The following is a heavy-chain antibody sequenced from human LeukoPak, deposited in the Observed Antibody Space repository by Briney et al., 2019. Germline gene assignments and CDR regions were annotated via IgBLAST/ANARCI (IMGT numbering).Heavy chain of an antibody. Sequence: SETLSLTCTVSGGSISSYYWSWIRQPPGKGLEWIGYIYYSGSTNYNPSLKSRVTISVDTSKNQFSLKLSSVTAADTAVYYCARSSSSSWYRGAHNWFDPWGQGTLVTVSS. V-gene: IGHV4-59*01. D-gene: IGHD6-13*01. CDR2: IYYSGST. CDR3: ARSSSSSWYRGAHNWFDP. CDR1: GGSISSYY. J-gene: IGHJ5*02.